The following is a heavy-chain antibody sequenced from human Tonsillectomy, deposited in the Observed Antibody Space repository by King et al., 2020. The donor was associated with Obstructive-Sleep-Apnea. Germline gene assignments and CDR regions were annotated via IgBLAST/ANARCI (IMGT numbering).Heavy chain of an antibody. CDR3: ARDMGSGAFNWFDP. V-gene: IGHV3-48*04. CDR2: ISGTSSTI. D-gene: IGHD1-26*01. Sequence: VQLVESGGGLVQPGGSLRLSCAAAGFSFSTYSMNWVRQAPGKGLEWVSYISGTSSTIYYADSVKGRFTISRDNGKDSLYLQMNSLRAEDTAVYYCARDMGSGAFNWFDPWGQGTLVTVSS. J-gene: IGHJ5*02. CDR1: GFSFSTYS.